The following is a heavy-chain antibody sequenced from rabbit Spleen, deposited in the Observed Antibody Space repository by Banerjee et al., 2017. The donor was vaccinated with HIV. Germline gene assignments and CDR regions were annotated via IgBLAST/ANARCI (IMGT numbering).Heavy chain of an antibody. CDR1: GFSFSYSYW. Sequence: QEQLEESGGDLVKPEGSLTLTCTASGFSFSYSYWICWVRQAPGKGPEWIGCINSGSSGTTFSASWAKGRFTISRSSSTTVTLQMTSLTAADTATYFCARGYTDYATSRLDLWGQGTLAPS. CDR2: INSGSSGTT. D-gene: IGHD6-1*01. J-gene: IGHJ3*01. V-gene: IGHV1S45*01. CDR3: ARGYTDYATSRLDL.